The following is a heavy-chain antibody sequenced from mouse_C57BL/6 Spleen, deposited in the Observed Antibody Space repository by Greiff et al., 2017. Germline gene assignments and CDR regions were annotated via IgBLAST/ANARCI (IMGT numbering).Heavy chain of an antibody. V-gene: IGHV1-15*01. J-gene: IGHJ3*01. CDR2: IDPETGGT. CDR3: TRSGKFAY. Sequence: QVQLQQSGAELVRPGASVTLSCKASGYTFTDYEMHWVKQTPVHGLEWIGAIDPETGGTAYNQKFKGKAILTADKSSSTAYMELRSLTSEDSAVXYCTRSGKFAYWGQGTLVTVSA. D-gene: IGHD3-1*01. CDR1: GYTFTDYE.